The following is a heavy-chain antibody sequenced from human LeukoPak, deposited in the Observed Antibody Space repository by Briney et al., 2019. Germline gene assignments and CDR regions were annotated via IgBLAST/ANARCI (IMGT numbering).Heavy chain of an antibody. V-gene: IGHV3-23*01. J-gene: IGHJ4*02. CDR2: ISGTGGST. CDR3: AKVHAAARLVVTDDY. D-gene: IGHD4-23*01. CDR1: GFTFSSYA. Sequence: GRCLRLSYAAAGFTFSSYAMGWVRQAPGKGLEWVSSISGTGGSTYYADSVKGRFTISRDNSTNKLSMKMHSLRAEDTAVYYSAKVHAAARLVVTDDYWGQGTLVTVSS.